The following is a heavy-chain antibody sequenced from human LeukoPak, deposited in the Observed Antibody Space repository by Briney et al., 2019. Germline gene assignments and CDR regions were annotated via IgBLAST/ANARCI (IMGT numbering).Heavy chain of an antibody. CDR1: GFTFSSYA. Sequence: GGSLRLSCAASGFTFSSYAMSWVRQAPGKGLEYVSGISGSGDEKYYADSVKGRFAISRDNSNPTLFLQMDSLRAEDTAVYYCAKRRRDGYNSVFDYWGQGSLVTVSS. CDR2: ISGSGDEK. J-gene: IGHJ4*02. CDR3: AKRRRDGYNSVFDY. D-gene: IGHD5-24*01. V-gene: IGHV3-23*01.